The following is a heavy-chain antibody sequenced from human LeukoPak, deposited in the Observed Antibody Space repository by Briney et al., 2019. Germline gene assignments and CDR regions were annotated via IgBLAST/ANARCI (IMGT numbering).Heavy chain of an antibody. CDR1: GGSISSYY. Sequence: SETLSLTCTVSGGSISSYYWSWIRQPPGKGLEWIGYIYYSGSTNYNPSLKSRVTISVDTSKNQFSLKLSSVTAADTAMYYCARGLLNYDFWSGFDPWGQGTLVTVSS. CDR3: ARGLLNYDFWSGFDP. D-gene: IGHD3-3*01. J-gene: IGHJ5*02. CDR2: IYYSGST. V-gene: IGHV4-59*01.